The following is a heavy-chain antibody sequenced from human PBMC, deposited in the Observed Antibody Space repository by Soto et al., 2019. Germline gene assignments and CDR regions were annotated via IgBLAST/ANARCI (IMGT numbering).Heavy chain of an antibody. CDR1: GFSLSFSGVG. CDR2: IYWNDDK. D-gene: IGHD6-19*01. J-gene: IGHJ4*02. Sequence: SGPTLVNPTQTLTLTCTFSGFSLSFSGVGVGWIRQPPGKALEWLAVIYWNDDKRYSPSLKSRLTITKDTSKNQVVLTMTNMDPVDTGTHYCAHTVYSSGWFEYWGQGTLVTVSS. CDR3: AHTVYSSGWFEY. V-gene: IGHV2-5*01.